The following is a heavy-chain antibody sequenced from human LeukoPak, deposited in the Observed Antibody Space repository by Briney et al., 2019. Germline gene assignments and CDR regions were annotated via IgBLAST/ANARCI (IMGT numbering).Heavy chain of an antibody. CDR1: GYTFTSYH. CDR2: INPNSGGT. Sequence: ASVKVPCKASGYTFTSYHMHWVRQAPGQGLEWMGWINPNSGGTNYAQKFQGRVTMTRDTSISTAYMELSRLRSDDTAVYYCARDRGYNWNYDYWGQGTLVTVSS. V-gene: IGHV1-2*02. D-gene: IGHD1-7*01. CDR3: ARDRGYNWNYDY. J-gene: IGHJ4*02.